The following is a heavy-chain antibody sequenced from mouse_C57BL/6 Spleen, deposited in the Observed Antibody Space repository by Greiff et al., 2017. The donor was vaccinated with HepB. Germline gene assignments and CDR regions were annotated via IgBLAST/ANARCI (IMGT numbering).Heavy chain of an antibody. Sequence: VQLQQSGPELVKPGASVKISCKASGYAFSSSWMNWVKQRPGKGLEWIGRIYPGDGDTNYNGKFKGKATLTADKSSSTAYMQLSSLTSEDSAVYFGDVDGNYLAWFAYWGQGTLVTVSA. J-gene: IGHJ3*01. CDR1: GYAFSSSW. V-gene: IGHV1-82*01. CDR2: IYPGDGDT. D-gene: IGHD2-1*01. CDR3: DVDGNYLAWFAY.